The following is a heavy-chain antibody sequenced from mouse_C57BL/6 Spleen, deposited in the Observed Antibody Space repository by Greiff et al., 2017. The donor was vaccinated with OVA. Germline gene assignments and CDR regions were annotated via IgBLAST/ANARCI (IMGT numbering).Heavy chain of an antibody. V-gene: IGHV1-4*01. D-gene: IGHD1-1*01. J-gene: IGHJ2*01. CDR3: ARNYYGSRGFDY. Sequence: VKLMESGAELARPGASVKMSCKASGYTFTSYTMHWVKQRPGQGLEWIGYINPSSGYTKYNQKFKDKATLTADKSSSTAYMQLSSLTSEDSAVYYCARNYYGSRGFDYWGQGTTLTVSS. CDR2: INPSSGYT. CDR1: GYTFTSYT.